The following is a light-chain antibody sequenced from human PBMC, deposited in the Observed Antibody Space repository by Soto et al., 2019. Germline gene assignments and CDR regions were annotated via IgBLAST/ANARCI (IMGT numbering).Light chain of an antibody. CDR3: QQYNSWPRT. J-gene: IGKJ1*01. CDR2: GAS. CDR1: QSVSSN. Sequence: EIVMTQSPATLSVSPGERATLSCRASQSVSSNLAWYQQKPGQARRLPIYGASTRATGIPARSSGSGSGTEFTPTISSLQSEDFAVYYCQQYNSWPRTFGQGTKVDI. V-gene: IGKV3-15*01.